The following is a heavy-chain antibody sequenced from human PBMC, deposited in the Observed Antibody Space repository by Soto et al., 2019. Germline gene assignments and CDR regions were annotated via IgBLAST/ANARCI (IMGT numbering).Heavy chain of an antibody. CDR2: IKEDGRQT. CDR3: ARDPSFGSVDM. Sequence: EVQLVESGGGLVQPGGSLRLSCAGSGFTFSRSWMAWVRQAPGKGLEWVANIKEDGRQTYSVDSVKGRFTISRDNAKNSLYLQMNSLRVEDTAVYFCARDPSFGSVDMWGQGTMVTVSS. V-gene: IGHV3-7*01. J-gene: IGHJ3*02. CDR1: GFTFSRSW. D-gene: IGHD3-10*01.